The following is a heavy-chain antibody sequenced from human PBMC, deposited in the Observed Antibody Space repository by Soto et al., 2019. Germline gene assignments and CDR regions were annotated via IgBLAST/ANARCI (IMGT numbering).Heavy chain of an antibody. CDR3: ARDPGYSSSGSFDI. D-gene: IGHD6-13*01. CDR1: GYTFTGYY. V-gene: IGHV1-2*04. J-gene: IGHJ3*02. CDR2: INPNSGGT. Sequence: ASVKVCCKASGYTFTGYYMHWVRQAPGQGLEWMGWINPNSGGTNYAQKFQGWVTMTRDTSISTAYMELSRLRSDDTAVYYCARDPGYSSSGSFDIWGQGAMVTVSS.